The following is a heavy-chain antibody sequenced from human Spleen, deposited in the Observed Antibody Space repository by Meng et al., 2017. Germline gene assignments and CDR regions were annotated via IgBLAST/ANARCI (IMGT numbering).Heavy chain of an antibody. D-gene: IGHD3-9*01. Sequence: GESLKISCEGSGFTFSNAYMTWVRQVPGKGLEWVAIIWYDGSNKYYADSVKGRFTISRDNSKNTLYLQMNSLRAEDTAVYYCTYRPTTGDYWGQGTLVTVSS. CDR3: TYRPTTGDY. CDR1: GFTFSNAY. CDR2: IWYDGSNK. V-gene: IGHV3-33*08. J-gene: IGHJ4*02.